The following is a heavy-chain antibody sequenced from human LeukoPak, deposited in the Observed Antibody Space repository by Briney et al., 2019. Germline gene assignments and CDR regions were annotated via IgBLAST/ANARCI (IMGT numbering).Heavy chain of an antibody. V-gene: IGHV1-2*02. CDR3: ARDEDPYAFDI. CDR1: GYTLTGYY. D-gene: IGHD2-15*01. J-gene: IGHJ3*02. Sequence: ASVKVSCKASGYTLTGYYMHWVRQAPGQGLEWMGWINPYSGDTNYAQKFQGRVTMTRDTSNSTAYMELSRLRSDDTAMYYCARDEDPYAFDIWGQGTMVTVSS. CDR2: INPYSGDT.